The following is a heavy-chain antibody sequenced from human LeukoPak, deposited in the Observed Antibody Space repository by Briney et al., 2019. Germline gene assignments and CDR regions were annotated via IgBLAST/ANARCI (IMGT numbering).Heavy chain of an antibody. D-gene: IGHD2-15*01. CDR3: ARERIRFCSGGTCYSDSTFDY. Sequence: TGGSLRLSCAASGFTFSNYNMNWVRQAPGKGLEWVSYISSSGSSIYYADSVKGRSTISRDNAKNSLYLQMNSLRGEDTAIYYCARERIRFCSGGTCYSDSTFDYWGQGTLVTVSS. CDR2: ISSSGSSI. CDR1: GFTFSNYN. J-gene: IGHJ4*02. V-gene: IGHV3-48*01.